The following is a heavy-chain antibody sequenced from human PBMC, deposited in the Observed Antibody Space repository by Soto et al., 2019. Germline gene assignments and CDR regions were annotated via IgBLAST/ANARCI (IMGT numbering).Heavy chain of an antibody. CDR2: ISSSSSYI. CDR3: AREFSDIVLMVYAMNAFDI. J-gene: IGHJ3*02. V-gene: IGHV3-21*01. CDR1: GFTFSSYS. Sequence: GGSLRLSCAASGFTFSSYSMNWVRQAPGKGLEWVSSISSSSSYIYYADSVKGRFTISRDNAKNSLYLQMNSLRAEDTAVYYCAREFSDIVLMVYAMNAFDIWGQGTMVTVSS. D-gene: IGHD2-8*01.